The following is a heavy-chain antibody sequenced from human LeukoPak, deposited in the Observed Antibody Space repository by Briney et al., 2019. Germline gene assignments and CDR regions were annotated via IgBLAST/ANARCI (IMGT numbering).Heavy chain of an antibody. CDR3: ARASYSGYDSDY. V-gene: IGHV3-20*04. D-gene: IGHD5-12*01. Sequence: GVSLILSCAASGFTFDYYGMSCVRRAPGKGREWVSGINWNGGSEGYADSVKGRFTISRDNAKNYLYLQMNSLRAEDTALYYCARASYSGYDSDYWGQGTLVTVSA. J-gene: IGHJ4*02. CDR1: GFTFDYYG. CDR2: INWNGGSE.